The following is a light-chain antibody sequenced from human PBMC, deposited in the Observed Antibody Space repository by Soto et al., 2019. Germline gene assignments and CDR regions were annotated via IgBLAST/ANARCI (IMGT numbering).Light chain of an antibody. CDR3: SSYAGSSNV. CDR2: GNT. V-gene: IGLV1-40*01. CDR1: SSNIGAGYD. J-gene: IGLJ1*01. Sequence: QSVLTQPPSVSGAPGQRVTISCTGSSSNIGAGYDVHWYQQLPGTAPKLLIYGNTNRPSGVPDRFSGSRSGTSASLAITGLQAEDDGDYYCSSYAGSSNVFGSRTKVTV.